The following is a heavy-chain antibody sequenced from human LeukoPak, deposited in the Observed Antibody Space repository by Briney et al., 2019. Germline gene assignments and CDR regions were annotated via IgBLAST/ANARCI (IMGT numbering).Heavy chain of an antibody. CDR1: GFTFSSYW. J-gene: IGHJ6*02. Sequence: GGSLRLSCAASGFTFSSYWMSCVRQAPGKGLEWVANIKQDGSEKYYVDSVKGRFTISRDNAKNSLYLQMNSLRAEDTAVYYCARDDIGSSGYYYVYYYYGMDVWGQGTTVTVSS. CDR3: ARDDIGSSGYYYVYYYYGMDV. CDR2: IKQDGSEK. D-gene: IGHD3-22*01. V-gene: IGHV3-7*04.